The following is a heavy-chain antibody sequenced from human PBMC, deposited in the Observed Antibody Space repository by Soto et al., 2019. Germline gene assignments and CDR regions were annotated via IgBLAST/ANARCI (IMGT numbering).Heavy chain of an antibody. V-gene: IGHV1-3*01. CDR3: ARGPGGPDGPGDY. Sequence: QVQLVQSGAEVKKPGASVKVSCKASGYTFTSYAMHWVRQAPGQRLEWMGWINAGNGNTKYSPKFQGRVTITRDTSASTTYIDLNSLRSADTAVYYCARGPGGPDGPGDYWGQGTLVTVSS. J-gene: IGHJ4*02. D-gene: IGHD2-15*01. CDR2: INAGNGNT. CDR1: GYTFTSYA.